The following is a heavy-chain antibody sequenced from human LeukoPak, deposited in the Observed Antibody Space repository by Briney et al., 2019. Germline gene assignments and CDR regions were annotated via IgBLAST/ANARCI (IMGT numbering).Heavy chain of an antibody. CDR2: ISADGRTT. V-gene: IGHV3-43*02. J-gene: IGHJ4*02. CDR1: GFTFDDYP. CDR3: AKDYY. Sequence: GGSLRLSCAASGFTFDDYPMHWVRQLPGKSLEWVSLISADGRTTYYADSFKGRFTISRDNSRNSLFLQMNSLRTEDTALYYCAKDYYWGQGTLVTVSS.